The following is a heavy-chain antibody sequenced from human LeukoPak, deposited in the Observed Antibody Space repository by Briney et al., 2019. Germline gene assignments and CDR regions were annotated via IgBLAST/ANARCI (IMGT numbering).Heavy chain of an antibody. V-gene: IGHV3-15*07. Sequence: GGSLRLSCAASGFTFSNAWMNWVRQAPGKGLEWVGRIKSKTDGGTTDYAAPVKGRFTISRDNSKNTLYLQMNSLRAEDTAVYYCARGQQLDQYYYYGMDVWGQGTTVTVSS. D-gene: IGHD6-13*01. CDR2: IKSKTDGGTT. J-gene: IGHJ6*02. CDR3: ARGQQLDQYYYYGMDV. CDR1: GFTFSNAW.